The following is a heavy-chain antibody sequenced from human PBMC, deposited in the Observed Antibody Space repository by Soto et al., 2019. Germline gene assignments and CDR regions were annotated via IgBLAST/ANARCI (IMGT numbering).Heavy chain of an antibody. Sequence: EVQLVESGGGLVQPGGSLRLSCAASGFTFSSYSMNWVRQAPGKGLEWVSYITGGSSTIYYADSVKGRFTISRDNAKHSLYLQMNSLRADDTAVYYCARENWGWDYWGQGTMITVSS. CDR3: ARENWGWDY. CDR2: ITGGSSTI. CDR1: GFTFSSYS. J-gene: IGHJ4*02. V-gene: IGHV3-48*01. D-gene: IGHD7-27*01.